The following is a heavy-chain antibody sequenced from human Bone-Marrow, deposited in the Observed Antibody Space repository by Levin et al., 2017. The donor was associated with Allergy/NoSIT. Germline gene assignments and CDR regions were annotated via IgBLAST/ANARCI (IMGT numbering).Heavy chain of an antibody. CDR2: ISYHGINK. D-gene: IGHD7-27*01. CDR1: GFNFTQYA. J-gene: IGHJ1*01. Sequence: GESLKISCPASGFNFTQYAMHWVRQAPGKGLEWVTVISYHGINKHYADSVKGRFTVSRDNSNNTLSLQMNSLRHEDTAIYYCVRLGRAPDTNKDCWGQGILVTVSS. V-gene: IGHV3-30*04. CDR3: VRLGRAPDTNKDC.